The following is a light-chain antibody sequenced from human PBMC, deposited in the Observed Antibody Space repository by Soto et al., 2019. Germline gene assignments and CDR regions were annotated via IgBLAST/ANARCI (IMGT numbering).Light chain of an antibody. J-gene: IGKJ2*01. CDR3: QQYSTYPHT. Sequence: DMQMTQSPSTLSASVGDRVTITCRASQSIRNWLAWYQQKPGKAPKFLIYDASILESGVPSRFSGSGFGTEFTLTISSLPPDDFATYYCQQYSTYPHTFGQGTKLEIK. V-gene: IGKV1-5*01. CDR1: QSIRNW. CDR2: DAS.